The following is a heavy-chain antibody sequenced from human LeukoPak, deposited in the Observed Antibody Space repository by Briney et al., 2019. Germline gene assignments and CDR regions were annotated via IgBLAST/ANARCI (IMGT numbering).Heavy chain of an antibody. Sequence: GGSLRLSCAASGFTFNNYAMTWVRRAPGKGLEWVSGISGNGGSTYYADSVKGRFTISRDNSKNTLFLQMNSLRAEDTAIYYCAKDRFNPVRGVNDYWGQGTLVTVSS. V-gene: IGHV3-23*01. CDR1: GFTFNNYA. J-gene: IGHJ4*02. CDR2: ISGNGGST. CDR3: AKDRFNPVRGVNDY. D-gene: IGHD3-10*01.